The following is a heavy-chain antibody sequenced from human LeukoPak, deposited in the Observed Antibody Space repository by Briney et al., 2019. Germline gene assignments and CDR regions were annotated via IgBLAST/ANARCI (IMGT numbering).Heavy chain of an antibody. CDR3: ARDPREPLTPRGFDI. CDR1: GGTFSSYA. V-gene: IGHV1-69*06. CDR2: IIPIFGTA. J-gene: IGHJ3*02. D-gene: IGHD1-26*01. Sequence: SVKVSCKASGGTFSSYAISWVRQAPGQGLEWMGGIIPIFGTANYAQKFQGRVTITADKSTSTAYMELSSLRSEDTAVYYCARDPREPLTPRGFDIWGQGTMVTVSS.